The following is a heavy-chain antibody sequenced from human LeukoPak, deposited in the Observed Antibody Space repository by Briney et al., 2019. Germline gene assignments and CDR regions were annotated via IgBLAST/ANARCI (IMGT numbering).Heavy chain of an antibody. Sequence: SQTLSLTCTVSGGSISSGGYYWSWIRQHPGKGLEWIGYIYYSGSTYYNPSLKSRVTISVDTSKNQFSLKLSSVTAADTAVYYCASSDPRYCSSTSCYGWFDPWGQGTLVTVSS. CDR1: GGSISSGGYY. D-gene: IGHD2-2*01. J-gene: IGHJ5*02. V-gene: IGHV4-31*03. CDR3: ASSDPRYCSSTSCYGWFDP. CDR2: IYYSGST.